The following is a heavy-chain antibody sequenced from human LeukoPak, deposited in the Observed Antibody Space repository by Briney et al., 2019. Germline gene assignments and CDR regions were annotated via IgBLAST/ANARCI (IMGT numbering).Heavy chain of an antibody. V-gene: IGHV3-48*01. CDR3: ARDYGDYDYYYYYMDV. CDR1: GFTFSSYS. Sequence: HPGGSLRLSCAASGFTFSSYSMNWARQAPGKGLEWVSYISSSSSTIYYADSVKGRFTISRDNAKNSLYLQMNSLRAEDTAVYYCARDYGDYDYYYYYMDVWGKGTTVTVSS. J-gene: IGHJ6*03. CDR2: ISSSSSTI. D-gene: IGHD4-17*01.